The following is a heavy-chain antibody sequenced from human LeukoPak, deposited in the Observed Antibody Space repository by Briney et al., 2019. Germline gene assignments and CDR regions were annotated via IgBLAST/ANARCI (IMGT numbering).Heavy chain of an antibody. J-gene: IGHJ6*04. V-gene: IGHV4-59*08. Sequence: SETLSLTYTVSGGSISSYYWSWIRQPPGKGLEWIGYIYYSGSTNYNPSLKSRLTISIDTSKNQFSLTLSSVTAADTAVYYCARHVYGKGMYVWGKGTTVAVSS. CDR2: IYYSGST. CDR3: ARHVYGKGMYV. D-gene: IGHD4-17*01. CDR1: GGSISSYY.